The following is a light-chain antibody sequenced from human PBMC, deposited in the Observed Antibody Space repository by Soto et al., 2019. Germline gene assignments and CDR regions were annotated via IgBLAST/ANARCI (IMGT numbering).Light chain of an antibody. J-gene: IGKJ5*01. CDR1: QSISTY. V-gene: IGKV1-5*03. CDR3: QQYENLPT. Sequence: DIQMTQSPSSLSASLGDRVSLTCRASQSISTYLNWYQLIPGKATKLLIYKVSTLENGVPSRFSGSGFGTEFTLTISSLQPDDFATYYCQQYENLPTFGQGTRLEIK. CDR2: KVS.